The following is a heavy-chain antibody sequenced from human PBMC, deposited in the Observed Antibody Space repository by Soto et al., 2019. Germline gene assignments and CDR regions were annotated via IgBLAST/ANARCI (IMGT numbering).Heavy chain of an antibody. CDR3: ATRGSYYAFDI. CDR1: GGSISSSSYY. CDR2: IYYSGST. J-gene: IGHJ3*02. V-gene: IGHV4-39*01. D-gene: IGHD1-26*01. Sequence: SETLSLTCTVSGGSISSSSYYWGWIRQPTGQGLEWIGSIYYSGSTYYNPSLKRRVTISVNTSKNQFSLKLSSLTAADSAVYYCATRGSYYAFDIWGQGTMVTVSS.